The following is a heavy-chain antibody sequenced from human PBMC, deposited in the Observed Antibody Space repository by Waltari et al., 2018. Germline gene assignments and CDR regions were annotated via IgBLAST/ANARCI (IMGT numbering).Heavy chain of an antibody. D-gene: IGHD6-13*01. J-gene: IGHJ4*02. CDR3: ARAQTLLAAAAGNFDY. CDR1: GIVYSGCE. CDR2: ISGRGTST. V-gene: IGHV3-48*03. Sequence: EVQLVESGGDLVQPGGSIRLSCAAAGIVYSGCEMNGVRQSPGKGLGWISHISGRGTSTYYADSVKGRFTISRDNAKNSLFLQMNSLRGEDTAVYYCARAQTLLAAAAGNFDYWGQGTLVSVSS.